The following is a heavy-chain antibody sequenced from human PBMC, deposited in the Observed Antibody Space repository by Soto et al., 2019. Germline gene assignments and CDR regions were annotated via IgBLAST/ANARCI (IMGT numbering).Heavy chain of an antibody. CDR1: GFTCSSYG. D-gene: IGHD3-16*01. J-gene: IGHJ5*02. CDR3: GRTFRDGLLGLAP. CDR2: ISYDGSNK. Sequence: GGSLRLSCGASGFTCSSYGMHWVRQAPGKGLEWVAVISYDGSNKYYADSVMGRFSISRDIAKNTLYLQMTSLRAEDAAIYYCGRTFRDGLLGLAPWGQGTLVTVAS. V-gene: IGHV3-30*03.